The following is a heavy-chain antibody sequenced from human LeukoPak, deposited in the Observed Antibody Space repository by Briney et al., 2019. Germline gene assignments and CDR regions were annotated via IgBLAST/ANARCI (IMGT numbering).Heavy chain of an antibody. J-gene: IGHJ4*02. D-gene: IGHD6-13*01. Sequence: PSETLSLTCVVSGGSISSTSYYWGWIRQPPGKGLEWIGSIYYSGSTYYSPSLKSRVTISVDTSKNQFSLKLSSVTAADTAVYYCATGVHGIAAAGDYYFDYWGQGTLVTVSS. V-gene: IGHV4-39*07. CDR2: IYYSGST. CDR3: ATGVHGIAAAGDYYFDY. CDR1: GGSISSTSYY.